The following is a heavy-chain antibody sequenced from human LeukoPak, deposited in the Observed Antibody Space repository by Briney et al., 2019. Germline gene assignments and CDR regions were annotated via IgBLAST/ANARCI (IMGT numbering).Heavy chain of an antibody. CDR2: TGASGITT. V-gene: IGHV3-23*01. D-gene: IGHD3-10*01. CDR1: GFPFSSYA. J-gene: IGHJ4*02. Sequence: GGSLRLSCAASGFPFSSYAMSWVRQAPGKGLEWVSGTGASGITTHYAGSVKGRFTLSRDNSKNTLYLQMNSLRAEDTAVYYCARHRSEAAYDFWGQGTLVTVSS. CDR3: ARHRSEAAYDF.